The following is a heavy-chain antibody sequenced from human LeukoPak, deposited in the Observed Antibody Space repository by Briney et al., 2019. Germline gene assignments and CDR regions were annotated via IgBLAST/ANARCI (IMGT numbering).Heavy chain of an antibody. D-gene: IGHD3-22*01. Sequence: QPGGSLRLSCAASGFTFTSYWMSWVRQAPGKGLEWVANIKQDGSEKYYADSVKGRFTISRDNTKNSLYLQMNSLRAEDTAVYYCARDQYYYDSSGYYYYFDYWGQGTLVTVSS. CDR3: ARDQYYYDSSGYYYYFDY. J-gene: IGHJ4*02. V-gene: IGHV3-7*04. CDR1: GFTFTSYW. CDR2: IKQDGSEK.